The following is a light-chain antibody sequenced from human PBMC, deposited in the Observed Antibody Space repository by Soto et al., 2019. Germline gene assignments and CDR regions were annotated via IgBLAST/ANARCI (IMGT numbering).Light chain of an antibody. CDR3: SSYTSSSTYV. CDR1: SSDVGGHNY. CDR2: DVS. Sequence: QSALTQPASVSGSPGQSIAISCIGSSSDVGGHNYVSWHQQHPGKAPKVVIYDVSNRPSGVSDRFSGSKSGNTASLTISGLQAEDEADYYCSSYTSSSTYVFGTGTKLTVL. V-gene: IGLV2-14*01. J-gene: IGLJ1*01.